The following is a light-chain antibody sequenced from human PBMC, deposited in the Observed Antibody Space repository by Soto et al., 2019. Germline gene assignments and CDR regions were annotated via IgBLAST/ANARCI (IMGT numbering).Light chain of an antibody. Sequence: QSVLTQPASVSGSPGQSITISCTGTSSDVGGYNFVSWYQQHPGKAPKLMIYEDSNRPSGVSNLFSGSKSGNTASLTISGLQAEDEAYYCCSSYINSSTLVFGGGTKLTVL. J-gene: IGLJ3*02. CDR3: SSYINSSTLV. V-gene: IGLV2-14*01. CDR1: SSDVGGYNF. CDR2: EDS.